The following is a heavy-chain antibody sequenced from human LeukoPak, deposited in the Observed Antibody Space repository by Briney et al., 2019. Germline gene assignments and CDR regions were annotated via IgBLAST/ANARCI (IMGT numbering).Heavy chain of an antibody. D-gene: IGHD3-10*01. CDR1: GGSISSSSYY. J-gene: IGHJ5*02. CDR2: IYYSGST. V-gene: IGHV4-39*01. Sequence: SETLSLTCTVPGGSISSSSYYWGWIRQPPGKGLEWIGSIYYSGSTYYNPSLKSRVTISVDTSKNQFSLKLSSVTAADTAVYYCARPIPNDSMVRGVLVDPWGQGTLVTVSS. CDR3: ARPIPNDSMVRGVLVDP.